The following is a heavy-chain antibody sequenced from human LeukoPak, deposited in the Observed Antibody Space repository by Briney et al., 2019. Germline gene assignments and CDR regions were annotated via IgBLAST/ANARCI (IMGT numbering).Heavy chain of an antibody. CDR2: IYYSGST. J-gene: IGHJ4*02. CDR1: GGSISSYY. CDR3: ARQGGSYYRCFDY. V-gene: IGHV4-59*08. Sequence: SETLSLTCTVSGGSISSYYWSWIRQPPGKGLEWIGYIYYSGSTNYNPSLKSRVTISVDTSKNQFSLKLSSVTAADTAVYYCARQGGSYYRCFDYWGQGTLVTVSS. D-gene: IGHD1-26*01.